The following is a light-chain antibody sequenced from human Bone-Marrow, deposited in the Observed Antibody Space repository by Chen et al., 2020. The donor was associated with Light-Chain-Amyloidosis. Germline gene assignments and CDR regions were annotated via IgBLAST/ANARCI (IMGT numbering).Light chain of an antibody. V-gene: IGLV2-8*01. CDR2: EFT. CDR3: GSYAGTNNWI. Sequence: QTALTQPPSASGSPGHSVTISCTGFSFDYVSWYQQHPGKAPKLLIYEFTKRPSGVPTRFSVTRSGTTASLTVSGLQAEDEADYHCGSYAGTNNWIFGGGTKLTVL. J-gene: IGLJ2*01. CDR1: SFDY.